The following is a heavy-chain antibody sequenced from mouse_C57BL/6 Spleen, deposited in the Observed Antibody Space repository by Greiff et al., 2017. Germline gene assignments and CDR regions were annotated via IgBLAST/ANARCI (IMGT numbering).Heavy chain of an antibody. Sequence: DVKLVESGPGLVKPSQSLSLTCSVTGYSITSGYYWNWIRQFPGNKLEWMGYISYDGSNNYNPSLKNRISITRDTSKNQFFLKLNSVTTEDTATXYCARGSNYWYFDVWGTGTTVTVSS. V-gene: IGHV3-6*01. J-gene: IGHJ1*03. CDR2: ISYDGSN. D-gene: IGHD2-5*01. CDR1: GYSITSGYY. CDR3: ARGSNYWYFDV.